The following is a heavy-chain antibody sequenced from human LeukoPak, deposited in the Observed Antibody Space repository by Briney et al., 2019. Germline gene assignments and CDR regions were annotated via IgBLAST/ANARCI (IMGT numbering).Heavy chain of an antibody. V-gene: IGHV1-18*01. J-gene: IGHJ6*02. CDR2: ISAYNGNT. CDR1: GYTFTSYG. Sequence: ASVKVSCKASGYTFTSYGISWVRQAPGQGLEWMGWISAYNGNTNYAQKLQGRVTMTTDTSTSTAYMELRGLRSDDTAVYYCARDSRVVVVAATPEYYYYGMDVWGQGTTVTVSS. D-gene: IGHD2-15*01. CDR3: ARDSRVVVVAATPEYYYYGMDV.